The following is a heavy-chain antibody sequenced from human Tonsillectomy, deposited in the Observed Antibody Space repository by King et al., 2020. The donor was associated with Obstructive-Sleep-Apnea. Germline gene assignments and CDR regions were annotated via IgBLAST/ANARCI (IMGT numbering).Heavy chain of an antibody. Sequence: QLVQSGAEVKKPGASVKVSCKASGYTFTSYAMHWLRQAPGHRIEWMGLINAGNGNTQYSQQFQGRVTITRDTSASTAYMELSSLRSEDTAVYYCARGLYDSSGYYYALDYFDYWGQGTLVTVSS. D-gene: IGHD3-22*01. V-gene: IGHV1-3*01. CDR3: ARGLYDSSGYYYALDYFDY. CDR2: INAGNGNT. J-gene: IGHJ4*02. CDR1: GYTFTSYA.